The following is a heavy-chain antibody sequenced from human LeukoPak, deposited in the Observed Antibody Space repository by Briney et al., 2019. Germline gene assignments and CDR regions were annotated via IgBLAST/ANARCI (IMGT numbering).Heavy chain of an antibody. J-gene: IGHJ4*02. CDR2: ISWNSGSI. CDR1: GFTFDDYA. V-gene: IGHV3-9*01. D-gene: IGHD3-22*01. CDR3: AKDIISSSGKSGYFDY. Sequence: GRSLRLSCAASGFTFDDYAMHWVRHAPGKGLEWVSGISWNSGSIGYADSVKGRFTISRDNAKNSLYLQMNSLRAEDTALYYCAKDIISSSGKSGYFDYWGQGTLVTVSS.